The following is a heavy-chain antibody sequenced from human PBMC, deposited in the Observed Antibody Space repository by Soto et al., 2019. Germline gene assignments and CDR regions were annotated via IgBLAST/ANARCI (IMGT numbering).Heavy chain of an antibody. V-gene: IGHV3-66*01. J-gene: IGHJ3*02. Sequence: PGGSVRLSCAASGFTVSSNYMSWVRQAPGKGLEWVSVIYSGGSTYYADSVKGRFTISRDNSKNTLYLQMNSLRAEDTAVYYCARYEQWLVPSAFDISGQGTMVTVS. D-gene: IGHD6-19*01. CDR2: IYSGGST. CDR1: GFTVSSNY. CDR3: ARYEQWLVPSAFDI.